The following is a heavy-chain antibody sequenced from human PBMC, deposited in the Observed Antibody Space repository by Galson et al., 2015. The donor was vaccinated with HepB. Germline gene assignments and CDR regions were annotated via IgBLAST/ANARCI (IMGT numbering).Heavy chain of an antibody. V-gene: IGHV1-69*13. CDR2: IIPIFGTA. J-gene: IGHJ1*01. D-gene: IGHD3-22*01. Sequence: SVKVSCKASGGTFSSYAISWVRQAPGQGLEWMGGIIPIFGTANYAQKFQGRVTITADESTSTAYMELSSLRPEDTAVYYCARAVDYYDSSVSYFQHWGQGTLVTVSS. CDR1: GGTFSSYA. CDR3: ARAVDYYDSSVSYFQH.